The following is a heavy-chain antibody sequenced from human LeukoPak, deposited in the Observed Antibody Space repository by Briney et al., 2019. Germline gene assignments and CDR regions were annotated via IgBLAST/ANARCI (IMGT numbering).Heavy chain of an antibody. CDR1: GDSVSGNIVA. CDR3: ARGSSGSFDY. D-gene: IGHD6-19*01. V-gene: IGHV6-1*01. J-gene: IGHJ4*02. Sequence: QTLSLTCDISGDSVSGNIVAWNWIRQSPSRGLEWLGRPNYRSKWYNDYAVSVRGRITINPDTSKNRFSLQLDSVTPEDTAVYYCARGSSGSFDYWGQGTLVTVSS. CDR2: PNYRSKWYN.